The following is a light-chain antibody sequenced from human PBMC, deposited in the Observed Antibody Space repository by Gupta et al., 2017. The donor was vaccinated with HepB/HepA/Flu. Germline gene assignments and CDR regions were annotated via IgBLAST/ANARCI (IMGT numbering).Light chain of an antibody. CDR2: KVS. CDR1: QRLVHSDGNTY. Sequence: DVVMTQSPLSLPVTLGQPASISCRSSQRLVHSDGNTYLSWFQQRPGQSPRRLIKKVSNRESGVPDRFSGSGSGTDFTLKISRVEAEDVGVYFCMQGAHWPLTFGGGTKVEIK. CDR3: MQGAHWPLT. V-gene: IGKV2-30*02. J-gene: IGKJ4*01.